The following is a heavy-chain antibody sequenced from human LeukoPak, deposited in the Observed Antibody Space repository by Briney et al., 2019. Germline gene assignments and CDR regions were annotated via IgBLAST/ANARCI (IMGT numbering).Heavy chain of an antibody. Sequence: GGSLRLSCAASGLTFSSYWMHWVRQGPGKGLVWVAHINDDGTTTGYAEFAEGRFTISRDDAKNTLYLQISSLRAEDTALYYCTSGGYYYDSSGYFPHFFDSWGQGTLVTVSS. CDR2: INDDGTTT. CDR3: TSGGYYYDSSGYFPHFFDS. J-gene: IGHJ4*02. V-gene: IGHV3-74*01. D-gene: IGHD3-22*01. CDR1: GLTFSSYW.